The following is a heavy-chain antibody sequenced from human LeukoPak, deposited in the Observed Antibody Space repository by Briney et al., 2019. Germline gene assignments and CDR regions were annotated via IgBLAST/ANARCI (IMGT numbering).Heavy chain of an antibody. J-gene: IGHJ4*02. Sequence: PSQTLSLTCTVSGGSISSGDYYWSWIRQPPGKGLEWIGYIYYSGSTYYNPSLKSRVTMSVDTSKNQFSLKLSSVTAADTAVYYCAREHSGSYIDFDYWGQGTLVTVSS. V-gene: IGHV4-30-4*01. CDR3: AREHSGSYIDFDY. CDR2: IYYSGST. CDR1: GGSISSGDYY. D-gene: IGHD1-26*01.